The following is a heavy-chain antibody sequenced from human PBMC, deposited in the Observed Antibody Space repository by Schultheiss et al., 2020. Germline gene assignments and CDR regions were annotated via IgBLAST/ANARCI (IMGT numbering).Heavy chain of an antibody. D-gene: IGHD6-19*01. J-gene: IGHJ2*01. CDR1: GGSMTDYY. Sequence: AETLSLTCTISGGSMTDYYWNWIRQPPGKGLEWIGYIYYSGNTNYNPSLKSRVTISVDTSKNQFSLQLNSVTPEDTAVYYCAREGREYSSGWQDWYFDLWGRGTLVTVSS. CDR2: IYYSGNT. V-gene: IGHV4-59*12. CDR3: AREGREYSSGWQDWYFDL.